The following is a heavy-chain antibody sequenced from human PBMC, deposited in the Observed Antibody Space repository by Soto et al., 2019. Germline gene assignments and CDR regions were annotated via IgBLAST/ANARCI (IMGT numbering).Heavy chain of an antibody. J-gene: IGHJ5*02. D-gene: IGHD3-10*01. CDR3: ARVGHGFGELVLDP. V-gene: IGHV4-31*03. Sequence: PSETLSLTCTVSGGSISSGGYYWSWIRQHPGKGLEWIGYIYYSGSTYYNPSLKSRVTISVDTSKNQFSLKLSSVTAADTAVYYCARVGHGFGELVLDPWGQGTLVTVSS. CDR2: IYYSGST. CDR1: GGSISSGGYY.